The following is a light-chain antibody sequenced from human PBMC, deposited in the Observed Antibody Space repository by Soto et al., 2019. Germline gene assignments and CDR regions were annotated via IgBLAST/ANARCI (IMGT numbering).Light chain of an antibody. CDR3: ETWDSNTWV. V-gene: IGLV4-60*03. CDR2: LEGSGSY. J-gene: IGLJ3*02. CDR1: SGHSSYI. Sequence: QPVLTQSSSAYASLGSSVKLTCTLSSGHSSYIIAWHQQQPGKAPRYLMKLEGSGSYNKGSGVPDRFSGSSSGADRYLTISNLQSEDEADYYCETWDSNTWVFGGGTKLTVL.